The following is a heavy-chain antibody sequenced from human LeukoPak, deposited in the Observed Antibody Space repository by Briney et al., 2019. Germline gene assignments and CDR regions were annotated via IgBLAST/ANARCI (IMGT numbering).Heavy chain of an antibody. V-gene: IGHV3-48*03. CDR1: GFTFSSYE. CDR3: ARKGGSGSYYKVYYYYGMDV. CDR2: ISSSGSTI. J-gene: IGHJ6*02. Sequence: PGGSLRLSCAASGFTFSSYEMNWVRQAPGKGLEWVSYISSSGSTIYYADSVKGRFTISRDNAKNSLYLQMNSLRAEGTAVYYCARKGGSGSYYKVYYYYGMDVWGQGTTVTVSS. D-gene: IGHD3-10*01.